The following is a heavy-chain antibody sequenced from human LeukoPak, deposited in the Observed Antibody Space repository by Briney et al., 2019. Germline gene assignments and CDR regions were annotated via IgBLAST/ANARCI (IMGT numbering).Heavy chain of an antibody. CDR2: IYHSGYT. D-gene: IGHD3-22*01. CDR3: ARAPRDSSGYYMRSFDY. J-gene: IGHJ4*02. V-gene: IGHV4-38-2*01. CDR1: GFTASSNY. Sequence: GSLRLSCAASGFTASSNYMNWVRQTPGQGLEWIGGIYHSGYTYYYPSLKSRVTISVDTSRNQFSLKLSSVTAADTAVYYCARAPRDSSGYYMRSFDYWGQGTLVTVSS.